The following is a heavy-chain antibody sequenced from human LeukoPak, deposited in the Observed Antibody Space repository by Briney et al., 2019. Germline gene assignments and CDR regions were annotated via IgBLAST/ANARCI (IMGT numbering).Heavy chain of an antibody. CDR1: GFTFSSYG. D-gene: IGHD1-14*01. CDR2: ISYDGSNK. V-gene: IGHV3-30*03. CDR3: AREGPGFDF. J-gene: IGHJ4*02. Sequence: PGGSLRLSCAASGFTFSSYGMHWVRQAPGKGLEWVAVISYDGSNKYYADSVKGRFTISRDNSKNTLYLQMNSLRAEDTAVYYCAREGPGFDFWGQGTLVTVSS.